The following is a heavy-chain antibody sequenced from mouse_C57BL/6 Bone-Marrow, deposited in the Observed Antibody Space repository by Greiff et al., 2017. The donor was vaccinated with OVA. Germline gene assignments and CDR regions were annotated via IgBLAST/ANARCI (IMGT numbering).Heavy chain of an antibody. CDR1: GYTFTDYY. J-gene: IGHJ4*01. CDR3: ERHYGSRYAMDY. D-gene: IGHD1-1*01. V-gene: IGHV1-75*01. CDR2: IFPGSGST. Sequence: VQLKESGPKLVKPGASVKISCKASGYTFTDYYINWVKQRPGQGLEWIGWIFPGSGSTYYNEKFKGKATLTVDKSSSTAYMLLSSLTSEDSGVYLGERHYGSRYAMDYWGKGTSVTVSS.